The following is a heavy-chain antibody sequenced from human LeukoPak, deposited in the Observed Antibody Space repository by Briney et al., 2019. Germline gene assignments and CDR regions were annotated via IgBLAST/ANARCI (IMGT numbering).Heavy chain of an antibody. CDR2: ISYDGSNK. CDR3: ARAGGYPRLLDY. Sequence: GGSLRLSCAASGFTFSSYAMHWVRQAPGKGLEWVAVISYDGSNKYYADSVKGRFTISRDNSKNTLYLQMNSLRAEDTAVYYCARAGGYPRLLDYWGQGTLVTVSS. D-gene: IGHD5-12*01. CDR1: GFTFSSYA. J-gene: IGHJ4*02. V-gene: IGHV3-30*04.